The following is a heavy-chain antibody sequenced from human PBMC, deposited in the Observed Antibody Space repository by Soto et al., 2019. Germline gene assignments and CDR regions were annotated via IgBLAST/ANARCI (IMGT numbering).Heavy chain of an antibody. V-gene: IGHV3-74*01. CDR1: GFTFSSYS. J-gene: IGHJ3*02. CDR2: INSDGSST. CDR3: ARDRKGSDSCDI. Sequence: PGGSLRLSCVASGFTFSSYSMHWVRQAPGKGLVWDSRINSDGSSTTYADSVKGRFTISRDNAKNTLYLQMNSLRAEDSAVYYCARDRKGSDSCDIWGQGTMVTVSS.